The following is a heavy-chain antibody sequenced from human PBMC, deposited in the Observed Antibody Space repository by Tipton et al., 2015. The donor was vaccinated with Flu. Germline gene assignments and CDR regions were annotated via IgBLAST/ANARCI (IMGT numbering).Heavy chain of an antibody. D-gene: IGHD3-10*01. CDR2: ISHSGRT. J-gene: IGHJ4*02. V-gene: IGHV4-38-2*01. CDR3: ARSTYHYGSGSSDY. CDR1: GDSIGSDYY. Sequence: TLSLTCSVSGDSIGSDYYWGWIRQPPGKGLEWIGCISHSGRTYYNPSLKSRVTISVDTAKNQFSQRLSSVTAADTAVYYCARSTYHYGSGSSDYWGQGTLVTVSS.